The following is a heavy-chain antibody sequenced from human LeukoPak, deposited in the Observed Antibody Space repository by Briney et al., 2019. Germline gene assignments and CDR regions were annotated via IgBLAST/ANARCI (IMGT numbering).Heavy chain of an antibody. J-gene: IGHJ4*02. CDR2: ISGSGGST. V-gene: IGHV3-23*01. CDR1: GFTFSSYA. D-gene: IGHD6-19*01. Sequence: PGGSLRLSCAASGFTFSSYAMSWVRQAPGKGLEWVSAISGSGGSTYYADSVKDRFTISRDNSKNTLYLQMNSLRAEDTAVYYCAKDTYSSGWGYYYFDYWGQGTLVTVSS. CDR3: AKDTYSSGWGYYYFDY.